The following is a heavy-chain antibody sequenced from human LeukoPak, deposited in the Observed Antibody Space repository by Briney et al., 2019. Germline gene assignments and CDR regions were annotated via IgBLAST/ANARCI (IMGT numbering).Heavy chain of an antibody. CDR2: ISGSGGST. J-gene: IGHJ4*02. Sequence: GGSLRLSCAASGFTFSSYAMSWVRQAPGKGLEWVSAISGSGGSTYYADSVKGRFTISRDNSKNTLYLQMNSLRAEDTAVYYCATVPSTWIQLWTYFVYWGQGTLVTVSS. D-gene: IGHD5-18*01. V-gene: IGHV3-23*01. CDR3: ATVPSTWIQLWTYFVY. CDR1: GFTFSSYA.